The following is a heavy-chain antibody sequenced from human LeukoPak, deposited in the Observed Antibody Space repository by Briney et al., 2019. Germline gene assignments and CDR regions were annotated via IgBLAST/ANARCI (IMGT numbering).Heavy chain of an antibody. J-gene: IGHJ6*02. CDR3: ARDFMIVVVMVARYYYGMDV. D-gene: IGHD3-22*01. Sequence: PGGSLRLSCAASGFTFSSYSMNWVRQAPGKGLEWVSYISSSSSTIYYADSVKGRFTISRDNAKNSLYLQMNSLRAEDTAVYYCARDFMIVVVMVARYYYGMDVWGQGTTVTVSS. CDR1: GFTFSSYS. CDR2: ISSSSSTI. V-gene: IGHV3-48*04.